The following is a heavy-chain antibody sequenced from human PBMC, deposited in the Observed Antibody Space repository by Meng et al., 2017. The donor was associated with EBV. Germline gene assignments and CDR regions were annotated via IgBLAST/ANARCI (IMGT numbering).Heavy chain of an antibody. Sequence: QILLKESGPTLVKPTQTLPLTCTFSGFSLRTSGVGVGWIRQPPGKALEWLALIYWDDDKRYSPSLKSRLTITKDTSKNQVVLTMTNMDPVDTATYYCAHRRDEYSSSWYGWFDPWGQGTLVTVSS. D-gene: IGHD6-13*01. CDR3: AHRRDEYSSSWYGWFDP. V-gene: IGHV2-5*02. J-gene: IGHJ5*02. CDR1: GFSLRTSGVG. CDR2: IYWDDDK.